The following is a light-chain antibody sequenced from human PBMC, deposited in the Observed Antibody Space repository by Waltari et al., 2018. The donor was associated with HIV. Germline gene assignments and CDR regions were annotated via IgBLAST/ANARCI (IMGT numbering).Light chain of an antibody. V-gene: IGLV1-47*01. J-gene: IGLJ3*02. CDR2: GSN. CDR3: AAWDDSLSGRV. CDR1: SSNIGSSY. Sequence: QSVLTQPPSASGTPGQRVTISCSGSSSNIGSSYIYWYQQLQGTAPKCSILGSNQRPTGVPDRCSGSKSGTSASLTIGGLRSEDEADYYCAAWDDSLSGRVFGGGTKLTVL.